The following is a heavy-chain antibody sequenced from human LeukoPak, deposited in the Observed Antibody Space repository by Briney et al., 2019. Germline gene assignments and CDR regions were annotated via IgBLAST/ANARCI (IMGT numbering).Heavy chain of an antibody. J-gene: IGHJ4*02. CDR1: GFTFSSYA. Sequence: GGSLRLSCAASGFTFSSYAMSWVRQAPGKGLEWVPAISGSGGSTYYADSVKGRFTISRDNSKNTLYLQMNSLRAEDTAVYYCAKDPGSYEAYYFDYWGQGTLVTVSS. CDR2: ISGSGGST. D-gene: IGHD1-26*01. CDR3: AKDPGSYEAYYFDY. V-gene: IGHV3-23*01.